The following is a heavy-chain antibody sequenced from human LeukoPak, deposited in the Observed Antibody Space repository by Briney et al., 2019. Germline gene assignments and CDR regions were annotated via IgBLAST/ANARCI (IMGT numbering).Heavy chain of an antibody. D-gene: IGHD4-17*01. Sequence: GGSLRLSCAASGFTFSSHLMHWVRQAPGKGLVWFSRISSDGTYTNYADSVRGRFTISRDNAKNTLYLQMNSLRAEDTAVYYCAKELYNYCDYRAEGLDVGGQGTTVTVS. J-gene: IGHJ6*02. CDR2: ISSDGTYT. CDR3: AKELYNYCDYRAEGLDV. V-gene: IGHV3-74*01. CDR1: GFTFSSHL.